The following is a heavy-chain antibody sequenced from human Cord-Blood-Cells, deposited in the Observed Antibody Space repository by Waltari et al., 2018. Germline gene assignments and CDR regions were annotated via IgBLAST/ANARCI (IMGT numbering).Heavy chain of an antibody. V-gene: IGHV1-69*01. CDR3: ARDPGIAAAGTYYYYGMDV. Sequence: QVQLVQSGAEVKKPGSSVKVSCKASGGTFSSYAISWVRQATGHGLEWMGGLIPIFVTANYAQKFQGRVTITADESPSTAYMELSSLRSEDTAVYYCARDPGIAAAGTYYYYGMDVWGQGTTVTVSS. D-gene: IGHD6-13*01. J-gene: IGHJ6*02. CDR1: GGTFSSYA. CDR2: LIPIFVTA.